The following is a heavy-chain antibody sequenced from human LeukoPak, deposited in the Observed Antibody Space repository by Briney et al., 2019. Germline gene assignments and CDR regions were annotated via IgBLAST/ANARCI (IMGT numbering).Heavy chain of an antibody. V-gene: IGHV3-23*01. CDR2: ISGSGGNI. J-gene: IGHJ2*01. CDR1: GFSFSSYG. CDR3: ARNPVAGMSWYFDL. Sequence: PGGSLRLSCAASGFSFSSYGMSWVRQAPGKGLEWVSAISGSGGNIYYADSVEGRFTISRDNAKNPLYLQMHNLRAEDTAVYYCARNPVAGMSWYFDLWGRGTQVTVSS. D-gene: IGHD6-19*01.